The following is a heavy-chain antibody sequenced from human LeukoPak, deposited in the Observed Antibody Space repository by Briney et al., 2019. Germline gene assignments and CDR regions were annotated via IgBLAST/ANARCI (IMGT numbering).Heavy chain of an antibody. V-gene: IGHV3-74*01. CDR3: TCPSAAGPN. Sequence: GGSLRLSCAASGFAFSSYWMHWVRQAPGKGLVWVSRINSDGSSTSYADSVKGRFTISRDNAKNSLYLQMNSLRAEDTAMYYCTCPSAAGPNWGQGTLVTVSS. D-gene: IGHD6-13*01. J-gene: IGHJ4*02. CDR1: GFAFSSYW. CDR2: INSDGSST.